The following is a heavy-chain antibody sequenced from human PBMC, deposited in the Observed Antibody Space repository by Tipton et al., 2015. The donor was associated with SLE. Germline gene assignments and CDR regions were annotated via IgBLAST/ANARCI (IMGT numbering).Heavy chain of an antibody. J-gene: IGHJ3*02. V-gene: IGHV4-59*01. Sequence: TLSLTCTVSGGSISSYSWSWIRQPPGKGLEWIGSIYYRGSTNYNPSLKSRVTISVDTSKNQVSLKLSSVTAADTAVYYCARDIDSSDEGRAFDIWGQGTMVTVSS. CDR2: IYYRGST. D-gene: IGHD3-22*01. CDR1: GGSISSYS. CDR3: ARDIDSSDEGRAFDI.